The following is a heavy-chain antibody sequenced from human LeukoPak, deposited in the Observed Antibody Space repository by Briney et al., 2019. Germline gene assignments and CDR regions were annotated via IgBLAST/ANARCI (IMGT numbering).Heavy chain of an antibody. J-gene: IGHJ5*02. Sequence: PGGSLGLSCAASAFTFSRYWMHWVRQTPGEGLVWVSRISSDGTTTTYADSVKGRLTISRDNARNTLYLQMNSLRAKDTAVYYCARFAYDSGSLSWGQGALVTVSS. D-gene: IGHD3-10*01. CDR3: ARFAYDSGSLS. CDR2: ISSDGTTT. CDR1: AFTFSRYW. V-gene: IGHV3-74*01.